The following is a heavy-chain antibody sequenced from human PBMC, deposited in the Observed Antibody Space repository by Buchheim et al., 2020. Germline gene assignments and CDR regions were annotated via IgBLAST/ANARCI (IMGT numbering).Heavy chain of an antibody. CDR1: GFTFSTYT. V-gene: IGHV3-48*02. D-gene: IGHD4-17*01. CDR3: AMTAYGDYIDWYFDL. J-gene: IGHJ2*01. CDR2: ISGSSTAI. Sequence: EVQLVESGGGLVQPGGSLRLSCAASGFTFSTYTMNWVRQAPGKGLEWVAYISGSSTAIDYADSVKGRFTISRDNAKNSLYLQMNSLRDEDTAVYYCAMTAYGDYIDWYFDLWGRGTL.